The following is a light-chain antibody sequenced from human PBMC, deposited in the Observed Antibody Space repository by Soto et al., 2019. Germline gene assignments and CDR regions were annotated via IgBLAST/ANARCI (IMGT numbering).Light chain of an antibody. J-gene: IGLJ3*02. V-gene: IGLV1-44*01. CDR2: SND. Sequence: QSVLTQPPSASGTPGQRVTISCSGSSSNIGSNTVTWYQHLPGTAPKLLIYSNDQRPSGVPDRFSGSKSGTSASLAISGLQSEDESDYYCASWDVSRKGVVFGGGTKLTVL. CDR1: SSNIGSNT. CDR3: ASWDVSRKGVV.